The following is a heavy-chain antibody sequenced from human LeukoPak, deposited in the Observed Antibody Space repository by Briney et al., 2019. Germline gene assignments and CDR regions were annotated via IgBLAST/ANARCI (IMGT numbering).Heavy chain of an antibody. V-gene: IGHV3-74*01. CDR2: INSDGSST. D-gene: IGHD2-15*01. CDR3: ARVSHPFLGYCSGGSCYSDY. J-gene: IGHJ4*02. CDR1: GFTFSSYG. Sequence: PGGSLRLSCAASGFTFSSYGMHWVRQAPGKGLVWVSRINSDGSSTSYADSVKGRFTISRDNAKNTLYLQMNSLRAEDTAVYYCARVSHPFLGYCSGGSCYSDYWGQGTLVTVSS.